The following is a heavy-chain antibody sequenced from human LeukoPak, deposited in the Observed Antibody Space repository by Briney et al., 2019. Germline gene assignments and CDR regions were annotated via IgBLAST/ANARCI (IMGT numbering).Heavy chain of an antibody. Sequence: PGGSLRLSCAASGFTFSSYGMHWVRQAPGKGLEWVAVIWYDGSNKYYADSVKGRFTISRDNSKNTLYLQMNSLRAEDTAVYYCARDSRAYCSGGSCYSLGYYGMDVWGQGTTVTVSS. J-gene: IGHJ6*02. V-gene: IGHV3-33*01. CDR2: IWYDGSNK. CDR3: ARDSRAYCSGGSCYSLGYYGMDV. CDR1: GFTFSSYG. D-gene: IGHD2-15*01.